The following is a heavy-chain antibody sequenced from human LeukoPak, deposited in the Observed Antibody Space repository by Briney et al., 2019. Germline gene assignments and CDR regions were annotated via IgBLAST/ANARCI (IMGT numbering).Heavy chain of an antibody. Sequence: GGALRLSCAASGFTFSDYYMSWIRQAPGKGLEWVPYISSSGSTIYYADSVKGRFTISRNNAKNSLYLQMNSLRAEDTAVYYCARDRAPYYYDSSGYEYWGQGTLVTVSS. D-gene: IGHD3-22*01. CDR1: GFTFSDYY. CDR3: ARDRAPYYYDSSGYEY. CDR2: ISSSGSTI. J-gene: IGHJ4*01. V-gene: IGHV3-11*01.